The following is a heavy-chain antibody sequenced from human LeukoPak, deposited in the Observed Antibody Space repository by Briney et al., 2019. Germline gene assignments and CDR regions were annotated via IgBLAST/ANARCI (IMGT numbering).Heavy chain of an antibody. CDR3: ARASAITIFQGAFDI. Sequence: SETLSLTCTVSGGSISSGDYYWSWIRQPPGKGLEWIGYIYYSGSTYYNPSLKSRVTISVDTSKNQFSLKLSSVTAADTAVYYCARASAITIFQGAFDIWGQGTMVTVSS. V-gene: IGHV4-30-4*01. J-gene: IGHJ3*02. CDR2: IYYSGST. CDR1: GGSISSGDYY. D-gene: IGHD3-9*01.